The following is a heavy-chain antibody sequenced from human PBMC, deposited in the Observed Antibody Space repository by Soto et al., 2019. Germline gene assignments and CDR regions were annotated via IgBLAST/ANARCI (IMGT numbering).Heavy chain of an antibody. V-gene: IGHV1-46*01. J-gene: IGHJ4*02. D-gene: IGHD6-13*01. CDR3: ARDTSSWYRVDY. Sequence: ASVKVSCKASGYTFTSYNMHWVRQAPGQGLERMGIIKPSGSTTSYAQKFQGRVTMTRDTSTSTVYMELSSLRFEDTAIYYCARDTSSWYRVDYWGQGTLVTVSS. CDR2: IKPSGSTT. CDR1: GYTFTSYN.